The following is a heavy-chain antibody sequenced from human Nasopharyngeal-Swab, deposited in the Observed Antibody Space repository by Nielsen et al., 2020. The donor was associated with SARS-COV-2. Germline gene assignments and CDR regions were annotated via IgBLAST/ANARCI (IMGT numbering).Heavy chain of an antibody. J-gene: IGHJ6*03. V-gene: IGHV3-21*01. Sequence: GESLKISCAASGFTFNNYNFNWVRQAPGKGLEWVSSISSSSSYIYYADSVKGRFTISRDNAKNSLFLQMSSLRAEDTAVYYCARGTDSEIFEVVIVLGYYYYVDVWGKGTTVTVSS. D-gene: IGHD3-3*01. CDR1: GFTFNNYN. CDR2: ISSSSSYI. CDR3: ARGTDSEIFEVVIVLGYYYYVDV.